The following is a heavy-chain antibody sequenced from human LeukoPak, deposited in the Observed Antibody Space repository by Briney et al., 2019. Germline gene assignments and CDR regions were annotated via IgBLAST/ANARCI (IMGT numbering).Heavy chain of an antibody. CDR2: INHSGST. Sequence: SETLSLTCAVYGGSFSGYYWSWIRQPPGKGLEWIGEINHSGSTNYNPSLKSRVTISVDTSKNQFSLKLSSVTAADTAVYYCARHVLITFGGALDYGGQGTLVTVSS. CDR3: ARHVLITFGGALDY. CDR1: GGSFSGYY. J-gene: IGHJ4*02. V-gene: IGHV4-34*01. D-gene: IGHD3-16*01.